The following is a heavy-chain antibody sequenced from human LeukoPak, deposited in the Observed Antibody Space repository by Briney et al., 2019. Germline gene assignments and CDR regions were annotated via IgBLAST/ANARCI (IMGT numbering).Heavy chain of an antibody. Sequence: ASVKVSCKASGYTFTGYYMHWVRQAPGQGLEWMGGIIPIFGTANYAEKFQGRVTMTTDTTTTTVYMELNRLKFEDTAVYYCAREGFVGPFDFWGQGTLVTVSS. V-gene: IGHV1-46*01. CDR2: IIPIFGTA. J-gene: IGHJ4*02. CDR3: AREGFVGPFDF. D-gene: IGHD1-26*01. CDR1: GYTFTGYY.